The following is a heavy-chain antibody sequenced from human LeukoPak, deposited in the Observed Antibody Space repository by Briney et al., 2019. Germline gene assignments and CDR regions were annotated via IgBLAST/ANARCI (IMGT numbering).Heavy chain of an antibody. Sequence: GGSLRLSCAASGFTVSSDYMSWVRQAPGKGLEWVSVIYSGGSTYYADSVKGRFTISRDKSKNTVYLQMNSLRFEDTAMYYCARNWFDPWGQGTLVTVSP. CDR2: IYSGGST. CDR3: ARNWFDP. CDR1: GFTVSSDY. V-gene: IGHV3-53*05. J-gene: IGHJ5*02.